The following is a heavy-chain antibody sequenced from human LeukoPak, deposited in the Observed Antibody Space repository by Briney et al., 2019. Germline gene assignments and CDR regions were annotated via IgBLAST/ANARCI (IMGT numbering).Heavy chain of an antibody. J-gene: IGHJ4*02. CDR3: AKRAGVWGSYRPYYFDY. CDR1: GFTFDDYA. D-gene: IGHD3-16*02. Sequence: SLRLSCAASGFTFDDYAMHWVRQAPGKGLEWVSGISWNSGSIGYADSVKGRFTISRDNAKNSLYLQMNSLRAEDTALYYCAKRAGVWGSYRPYYFDYWGQGTLVTVSS. CDR2: ISWNSGSI. V-gene: IGHV3-9*01.